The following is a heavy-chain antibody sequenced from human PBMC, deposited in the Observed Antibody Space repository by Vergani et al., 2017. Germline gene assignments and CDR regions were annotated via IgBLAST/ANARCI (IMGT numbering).Heavy chain of an antibody. Sequence: EVQLVESGGGLVKRGGSLRLSCAASGFTFSSYSMNWVRQAPGKGLEWVSSISRRSSYIHDSDSLKGRFTISRDNAKSSLDLQMNSLRAEDTVVYYCAGDRYYLGSGFYPYVYYDGLDVWGQGTAVTVSS. V-gene: IGHV3-21*01. CDR3: AGDRYYLGSGFYPYVYYDGLDV. CDR2: ISRRSSYI. CDR1: GFTFSSYS. J-gene: IGHJ6*02. D-gene: IGHD3-10*01.